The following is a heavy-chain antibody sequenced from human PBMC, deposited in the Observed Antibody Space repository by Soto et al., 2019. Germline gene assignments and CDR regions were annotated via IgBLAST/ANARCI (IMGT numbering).Heavy chain of an antibody. D-gene: IGHD6-13*01. CDR1: GFTFSSYS. Sequence: EVQLVESGGGLVKPGGSLRLSCAASGFTFSSYSMNWVRQAPGKGLEWVSSMSSSSSYIYYADSVKGRFTISRDNAKNSLYMPMNSLRDEDTAVYYCARDRAGHIMGGGAFDIWGQGTMVTVSS. CDR3: ARDRAGHIMGGGAFDI. CDR2: MSSSSSYI. V-gene: IGHV3-21*01. J-gene: IGHJ3*02.